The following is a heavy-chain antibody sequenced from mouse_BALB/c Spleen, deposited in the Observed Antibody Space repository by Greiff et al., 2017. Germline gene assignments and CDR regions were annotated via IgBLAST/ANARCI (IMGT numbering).Heavy chain of an antibody. Sequence: EVQLQQSGPELVKPGASVKMSCKASGYTFTSYVMHWVKQKPGQGLEWIGYINPYNDGTKYNEKFKGKATLTSDKSSSTAYMELSSLTSEDSAVYYCAREESTMITTNAMDYWGQGTSVTVSS. V-gene: IGHV1-14*01. J-gene: IGHJ4*01. D-gene: IGHD2-4*01. CDR3: AREESTMITTNAMDY. CDR2: INPYNDGT. CDR1: GYTFTSYV.